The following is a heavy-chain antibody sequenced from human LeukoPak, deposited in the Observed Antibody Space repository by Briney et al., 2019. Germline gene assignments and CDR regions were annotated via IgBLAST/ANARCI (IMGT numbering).Heavy chain of an antibody. V-gene: IGHV3-23*01. D-gene: IGHD5-12*01. J-gene: IGHJ4*02. CDR2: ISGSGANT. Sequence: GGSLRLSCAASGFTFSSYAMNWVRQAPGKGLEWVSAISGSGANTYYADSLKGRFTISRDNSKNTLYLQMNSLRAEDTAVYYCATQGYSGYDDRGSFDYWGQGTLVTVSS. CDR1: GFTFSSYA. CDR3: ATQGYSGYDDRGSFDY.